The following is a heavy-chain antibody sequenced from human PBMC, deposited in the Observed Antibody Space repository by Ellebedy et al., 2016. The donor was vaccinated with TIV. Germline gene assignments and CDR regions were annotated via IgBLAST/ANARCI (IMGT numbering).Heavy chain of an antibody. D-gene: IGHD6-19*01. CDR3: ARGDNSGWLLFDY. V-gene: IGHV4-34*01. Sequence: SETLSLTCAVYGGSFSGYYWSWVRQAPGKGLEWIGEINESGRGRTKYNPSLKSRVTISVDTSKNQFSLKLTSVTAADTAVYYCARGDNSGWLLFDYWGQGTLVTVSS. CDR1: GGSFSGYY. J-gene: IGHJ4*02. CDR2: INESGRGRT.